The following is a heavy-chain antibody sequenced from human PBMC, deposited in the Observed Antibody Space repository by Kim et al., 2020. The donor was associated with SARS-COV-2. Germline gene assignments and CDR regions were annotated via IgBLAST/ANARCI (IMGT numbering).Heavy chain of an antibody. CDR3: ARAEDWAMIVVVVPGAFDI. J-gene: IGHJ3*02. CDR1: GGSISSGDYY. D-gene: IGHD3-22*01. Sequence: SETLSLTCTVSGGSISSGDYYWSWIRQPPGKGLEWIGYIYYSGSTYYNPSLKSRVTISVDTSKNQFSLKLSSVTAADTAVYYCARAEDWAMIVVVVPGAFDIWGQGTMVTVSS. V-gene: IGHV4-30-4*01. CDR2: IYYSGST.